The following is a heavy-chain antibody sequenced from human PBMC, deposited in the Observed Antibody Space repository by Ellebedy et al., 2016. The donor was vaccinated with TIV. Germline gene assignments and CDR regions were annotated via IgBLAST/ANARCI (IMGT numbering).Heavy chain of an antibody. Sequence: SETLSLTXTVSGGSISSGGYYWSWIRQHPGKGLEWIGYIYYSGSTYYNPSLKSRVTISVDTSKNQFSLKLSSVTAADTAVYYCAREDFQGFDYWGQGTLVTVSS. CDR2: IYYSGST. J-gene: IGHJ4*02. CDR1: GGSISSGGYY. D-gene: IGHD3-3*01. CDR3: AREDFQGFDY. V-gene: IGHV4-31*03.